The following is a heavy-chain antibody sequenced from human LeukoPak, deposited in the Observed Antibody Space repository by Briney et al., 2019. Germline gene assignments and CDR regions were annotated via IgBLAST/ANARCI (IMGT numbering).Heavy chain of an antibody. Sequence: ASVKVSCNASGGTFSSYAISWVRQAPGQGLEWMGGIIPIFGTANYAQKFQGRVTITADESTSTAYMELSSLRSEDTAVYYCARGLISGRYFDYDLIGYWGQGTLVTVSS. CDR3: ARGLISGRYFDYDLIGY. D-gene: IGHD3-9*01. J-gene: IGHJ4*02. V-gene: IGHV1-69*13. CDR2: IIPIFGTA. CDR1: GGTFSSYA.